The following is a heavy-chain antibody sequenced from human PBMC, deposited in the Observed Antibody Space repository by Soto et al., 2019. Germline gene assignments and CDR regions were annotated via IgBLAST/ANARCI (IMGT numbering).Heavy chain of an antibody. V-gene: IGHV4-59*01. CDR3: AREYYYDSSGYYNNWFDP. CDR1: CGSISSYY. J-gene: IGHJ5*02. D-gene: IGHD3-22*01. CDR2: IYSSGST. Sequence: SETLSLTCTVSCGSISSYYWSWIRQPPGKGLEWIGYIYSSGSTNYNPSLKIRVTISVDTSKNQFSLKLSSVTAADTAVYYCAREYYYDSSGYYNNWFDPWGQGTLVTVSS.